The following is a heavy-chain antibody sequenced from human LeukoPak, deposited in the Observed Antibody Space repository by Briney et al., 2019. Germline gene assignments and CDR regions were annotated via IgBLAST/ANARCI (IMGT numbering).Heavy chain of an antibody. CDR3: ARVSMIRGLVISPYFDY. CDR2: ISVYNGNT. CDR1: GYTLTNYG. V-gene: IGHV1-18*04. Sequence: ASVKVSCKASGYTLTNYGISWVRQAPGQGLEWMGWISVYNGNTNYAQKLQGRVTMTTDTSTSTAYMELRSLRSDDTAVYYCARVSMIRGLVISPYFDYWGQGTLVTVSS. D-gene: IGHD3-10*01. J-gene: IGHJ4*02.